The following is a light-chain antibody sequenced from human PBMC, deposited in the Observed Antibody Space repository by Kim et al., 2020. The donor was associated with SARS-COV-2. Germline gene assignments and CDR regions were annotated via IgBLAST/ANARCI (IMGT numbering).Light chain of an antibody. CDR1: KLGYKY. V-gene: IGLV3-1*01. CDR2: QDS. Sequence: SGSPGKTAGISCCGDKLGYKYACWYQQEPGQSTVLVIYQDSKRPSGIPERFSGSNSGNSATLTISGTQAMDEAVYYCQAWDSSTVVFGGGTQLSIL. J-gene: IGLJ3*02. CDR3: QAWDSSTVV.